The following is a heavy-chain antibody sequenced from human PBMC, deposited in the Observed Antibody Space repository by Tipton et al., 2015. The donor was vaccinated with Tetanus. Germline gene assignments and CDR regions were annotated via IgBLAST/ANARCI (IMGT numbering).Heavy chain of an antibody. CDR2: IREDGGET. CDR1: GFIFSNYA. J-gene: IGHJ6*03. V-gene: IGHV3-7*03. D-gene: IGHD6-19*01. CDR3: ARDRGEQWTNFYYMDV. Sequence: SLRLSCAASGFIFSNYAMHWVRQAPGKGLEWVANIREDGGETKYVDSVKGRFTISRDNAKNSFYLQMNSLRVEDTAVYYCARDRGEQWTNFYYMDVWGKGSMVTVSS.